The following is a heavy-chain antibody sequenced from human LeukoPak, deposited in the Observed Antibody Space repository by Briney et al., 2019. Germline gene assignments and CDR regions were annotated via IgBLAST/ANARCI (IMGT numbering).Heavy chain of an antibody. CDR1: GYSISSGYY. CDR3: ARSYGSGNYFDS. D-gene: IGHD3-10*01. CDR2: IYHSGST. J-gene: IGHJ4*02. Sequence: SETLSLTCTVSGYSISSGYYWGWIRPPPGKGLGWIGSIYHSGSTDYNPSLKSRVTLSVHTSKNQFSLKMDSVTAADTAVYYCARSYGSGNYFDSWGQGTLVTVSS. V-gene: IGHV4-38-2*02.